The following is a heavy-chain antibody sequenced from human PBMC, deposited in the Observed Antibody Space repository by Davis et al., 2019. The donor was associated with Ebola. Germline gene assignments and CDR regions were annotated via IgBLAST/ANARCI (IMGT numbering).Heavy chain of an antibody. D-gene: IGHD2-2*01. J-gene: IGHJ5*02. Sequence: GGFLRLSCAASGFTFSSYAMHWVRQAPGKGLEWVAHISYDGSNKYYTDSVKGRFTISRDNSKNTLNLQMSSLRADDTAVYYCRALGYCRGTSCFGAGWFDPWGQGTLVTVSS. V-gene: IGHV3-30-3*01. CDR3: RALGYCRGTSCFGAGWFDP. CDR2: ISYDGSNK. CDR1: GFTFSSYA.